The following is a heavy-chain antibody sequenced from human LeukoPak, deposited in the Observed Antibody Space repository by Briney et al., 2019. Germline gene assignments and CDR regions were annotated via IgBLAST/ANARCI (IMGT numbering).Heavy chain of an antibody. CDR2: IYYSGST. J-gene: IGHJ4*02. V-gene: IGHV4-59*01. CDR1: GGSISNYY. D-gene: IGHD3-16*01. Sequence: PSETLSLTCTVSGGSISNYYWSWIRQPPGKGLERIGYIYYSGSTNYNPSLKSRVTISADTSKNHFSLKLNSVTTADTAVYYCTRGAGWLIDYWGQGILVTVSS. CDR3: TRGAGWLIDY.